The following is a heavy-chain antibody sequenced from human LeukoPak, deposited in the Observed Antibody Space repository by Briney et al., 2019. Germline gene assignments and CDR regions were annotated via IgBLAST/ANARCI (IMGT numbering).Heavy chain of an antibody. CDR3: ERFPDRPLGWFDP. CDR2: IYYSGST. J-gene: IGHJ5*02. D-gene: IGHD3-16*01. V-gene: IGHV4-31*03. Sequence: KPSETLSLTCTVPGGSISSGGYYWSWIRQHPGKGLEWIGYIYYSGSTYYNPSLKSRVTISVDTSKNQFSLKLSSVTAADTAVYYCERFPDRPLGWFDPWGQGALVNVSS. CDR1: GGSISSGGYY.